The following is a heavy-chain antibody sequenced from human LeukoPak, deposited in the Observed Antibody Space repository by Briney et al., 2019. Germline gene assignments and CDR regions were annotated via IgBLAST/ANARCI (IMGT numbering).Heavy chain of an antibody. J-gene: IGHJ4*02. D-gene: IGHD1-26*01. Sequence: PGGSLRLSCIPSGFTFRNYDMHWVRQAPGKGLEWVAFIRRDGSDRFHADSVKGRFTISRDNSKNTLYLQMNSLRAEDTAIYYCAKEYTGTFSPFPSYFDNWGQGTLVTVSS. CDR3: AKEYTGTFSPFPSYFDN. CDR2: IRRDGSDR. V-gene: IGHV3-30*02. CDR1: GFTFRNYD.